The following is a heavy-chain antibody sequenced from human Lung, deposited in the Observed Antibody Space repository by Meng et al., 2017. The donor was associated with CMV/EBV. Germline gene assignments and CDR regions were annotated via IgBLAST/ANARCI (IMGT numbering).Heavy chain of an antibody. J-gene: IGHJ6*01. CDR3: ARDRLRFLEWSYGMGV. V-gene: IGHV1-2*02. CDR1: GYTFTGYY. CDR2: INPNSGGT. D-gene: IGHD3-3*01. Sequence: ASVKVSCKASGYTFTGYYMHWVRQAPGQGLEWMGWINPNSGGTNYAQKFQGRVTMTRDTSISTAYMELSRLRSDDTAVYYCARDRLRFLEWSYGMGVWGQGNTVNSSS.